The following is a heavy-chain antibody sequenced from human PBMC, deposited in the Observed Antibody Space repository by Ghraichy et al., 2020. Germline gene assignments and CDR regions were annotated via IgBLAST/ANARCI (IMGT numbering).Heavy chain of an antibody. CDR1: GINVNTYY. D-gene: IGHD1-26*01. CDR3: ATGGGFYYDY. CDR2: IKTDGKTT. Sequence: GGSLRLSCAVSGINVNTYYFHWVRQAPGKGLVWLSLIKTDGKTTVYADSVKGRFTISSDDAKNTLYLQMNSLRDEDTAVYYCATGGGFYYDYWGQGTLVTVAS. V-gene: IGHV3-74*01. J-gene: IGHJ4*02.